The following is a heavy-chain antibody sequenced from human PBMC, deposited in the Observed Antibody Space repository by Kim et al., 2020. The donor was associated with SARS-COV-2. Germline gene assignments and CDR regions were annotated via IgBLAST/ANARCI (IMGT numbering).Heavy chain of an antibody. D-gene: IGHD2-21*02. V-gene: IGHV1-46*01. CDR3: ARYTGTAPDY. J-gene: IGHJ4*02. CDR2: ST. Sequence: STSYAQKFQGRVTMTRDTSTSTVYMELSSLRSEDTAVYYCARYTGTAPDYWGQGTLVTVSS.